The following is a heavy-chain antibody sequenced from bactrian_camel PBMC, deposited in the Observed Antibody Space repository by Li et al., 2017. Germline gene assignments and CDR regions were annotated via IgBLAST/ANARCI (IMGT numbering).Heavy chain of an antibody. J-gene: IGHJ7*01. Sequence: HVQLVESGGGSVKAGGSLTLTCVASGYTYNRYCMGWFRQAPGKEREGVAAIDRDGNSEYAGSVKGRFTISQDNAENTLYLQMNSLKTEDTAVYYCAANGAYGMDYWGKGTQVTV. D-gene: IGHD3*01. CDR1: GYTYNRYC. CDR2: IDRDGNS. V-gene: IGHV3S1*01.